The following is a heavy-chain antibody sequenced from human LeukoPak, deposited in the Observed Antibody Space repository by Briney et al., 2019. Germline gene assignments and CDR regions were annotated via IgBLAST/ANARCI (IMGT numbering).Heavy chain of an antibody. J-gene: IGHJ4*02. CDR1: GFTFSTYG. CDR3: AKEGDSYGYNY. CDR2: IWYDGTNK. Sequence: GGSLRLSCTASGFTFSTYGMHWVRQAPGKGLEWVAVIWYDGTNKYYADSVKGRFTISRDNSRNTLYLQMNSLRAEDTAVYYCAKEGDSYGYNYWGQGTLVTVSS. V-gene: IGHV3-33*06. D-gene: IGHD5-18*01.